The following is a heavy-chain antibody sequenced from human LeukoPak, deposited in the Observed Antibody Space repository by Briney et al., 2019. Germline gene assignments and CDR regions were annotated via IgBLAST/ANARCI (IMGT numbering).Heavy chain of an antibody. J-gene: IGHJ4*02. Sequence: GGSLRLSCAASGFTFSSYSMNWVRQAPGKGLEWVSSISSSTTFIDYADSVKGRFTISRDNAKDSLYLQMNSLRAKDTAVYYCARGEPGFGGLPTVLDNWGQGALVTVSS. CDR3: ARGEPGFGGLPTVLDN. CDR1: GFTFSSYS. V-gene: IGHV3-21*01. D-gene: IGHD4-23*01. CDR2: ISSSTTFI.